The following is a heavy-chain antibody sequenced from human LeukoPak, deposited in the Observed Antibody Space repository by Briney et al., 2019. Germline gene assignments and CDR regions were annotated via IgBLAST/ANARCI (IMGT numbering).Heavy chain of an antibody. V-gene: IGHV4-59*08. CDR3: ARHLSYGDYPLDY. CDR2: IYYSGST. D-gene: IGHD4-17*01. Sequence: SETLSLTCTVSGGSMSPYHWGWIRQPPGKGLEWTGYIYYSGSTNYNPSLKSRVTISVDTSKNQFSLKLSSVTAADTAVYYCARHLSYGDYPLDYWGRGTLVTVSS. J-gene: IGHJ4*02. CDR1: GGSMSPYH.